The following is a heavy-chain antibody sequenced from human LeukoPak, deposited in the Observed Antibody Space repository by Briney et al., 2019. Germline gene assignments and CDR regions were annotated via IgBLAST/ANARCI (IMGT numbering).Heavy chain of an antibody. CDR3: AGLFKGRGY. CDR1: GGSISSYY. V-gene: IGHV4-59*01. J-gene: IGHJ4*02. CDR2: IYYSGST. Sequence: SETLSLTCTVSGGSISSYYWSWIRQPPGKGLEWIGYIYYSGSTNYNPSLKSRVTISVDTSKNQFSLKLSSVTVADTAVYYCAGLFKGRGYWGQGTLVTVSS.